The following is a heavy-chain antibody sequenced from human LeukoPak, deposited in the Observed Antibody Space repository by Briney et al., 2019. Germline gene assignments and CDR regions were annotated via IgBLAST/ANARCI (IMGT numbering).Heavy chain of an antibody. D-gene: IGHD4-17*01. CDR2: IIPIFGTA. Sequence: GASVKVSCKASGYTFTSYDINWVRQAPGQGLEWMGGIIPIFGTANYAQKFQGRVTITADKSTSTAYMELSSLRSEDTAVYYCARGIDETTVTPMGIWGQGTMVTVSS. J-gene: IGHJ3*02. V-gene: IGHV1-69*06. CDR1: GYTFTSYD. CDR3: ARGIDETTVTPMGI.